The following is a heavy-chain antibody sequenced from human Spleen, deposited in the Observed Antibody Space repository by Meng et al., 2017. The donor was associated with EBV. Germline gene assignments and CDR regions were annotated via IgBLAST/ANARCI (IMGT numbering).Heavy chain of an antibody. D-gene: IGHD6-19*01. CDR3: ARDLSVYASGWY. V-gene: IGHV1-3*01. Sequence: LVHSGAEVKKPGASGXXSCKASGSTFTSYAMHWVRQAPGQRLEWMGWINAGNGNTKYSQKFQGRVTITRDTSASTAYMELSSLRSEDTAVYYCARDLSVYASGWYWGQGTLVTVSS. CDR1: GSTFTSYA. CDR2: INAGNGNT. J-gene: IGHJ4*02.